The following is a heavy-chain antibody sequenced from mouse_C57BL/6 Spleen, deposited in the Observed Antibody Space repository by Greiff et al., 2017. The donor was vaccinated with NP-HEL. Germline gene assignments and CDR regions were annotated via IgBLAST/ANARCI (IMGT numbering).Heavy chain of an antibody. CDR1: GYSFTGYF. CDR3: ASNRFTTVVDYYAMDY. J-gene: IGHJ4*01. Sequence: EVQVVESGPELVKPGDSVKISCKASGYSFTGYFMNWVMQSHGKSLEWIGRINPYNGDTFYNQKFKGKATLTVDKSSSTAHMELRSLTSEDSAVYYCASNRFTTVVDYYAMDYWGQGTSVTVSS. D-gene: IGHD1-1*01. V-gene: IGHV1-20*01. CDR2: INPYNGDT.